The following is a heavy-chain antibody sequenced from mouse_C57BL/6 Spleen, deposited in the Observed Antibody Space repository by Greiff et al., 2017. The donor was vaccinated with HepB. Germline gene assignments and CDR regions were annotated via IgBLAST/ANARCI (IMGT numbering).Heavy chain of an antibody. CDR1: GYTFTSYW. J-gene: IGHJ4*01. CDR2: IDPSDSYT. CDR3: ARGSGPYAMDY. V-gene: IGHV1-69*01. Sequence: QVQLQQPGAELVMPGASVKLSCKASGYTFTSYWMHWVKQRPGQGLEWIGEIDPSDSYTNYNQKFKGKTTFTVDKSSSTAYMQLSSLTSEDSAVYYFARGSGPYAMDYWGQGTSVTVSS. D-gene: IGHD3-2*02.